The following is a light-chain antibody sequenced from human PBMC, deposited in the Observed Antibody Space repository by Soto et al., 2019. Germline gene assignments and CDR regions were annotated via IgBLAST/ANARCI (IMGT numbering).Light chain of an antibody. CDR1: QSVSHK. CDR2: DTS. J-gene: IGKJ5*01. CDR3: QQYSNWPPFT. V-gene: IGKV3-15*01. Sequence: EVVMTQSPATXSXXRXXXXXXXXSASQSVSHKLAWYQQKPGQAPRLLIYDTSTRATGIPARFSGSGSGTEFTLTISSLQSADSAVYYCQQYSNWPPFTFGQGTRLEIK.